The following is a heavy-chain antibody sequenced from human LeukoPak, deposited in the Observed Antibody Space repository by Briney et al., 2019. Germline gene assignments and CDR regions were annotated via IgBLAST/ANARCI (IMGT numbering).Heavy chain of an antibody. CDR2: INYSGTT. D-gene: IGHD1-7*01. Sequence: SETLSLTCAVYGASFSDYYWSWIRQTPGRGLEWIGEINYSGTTTYNPSLKSRVTISADTSNNQFSLNLTSVTAADTALYYCARWVTRFGTTSHFDYWGQGTPVTVSS. J-gene: IGHJ4*02. CDR3: ARWVTRFGTTSHFDY. V-gene: IGHV4-34*01. CDR1: GASFSDYY.